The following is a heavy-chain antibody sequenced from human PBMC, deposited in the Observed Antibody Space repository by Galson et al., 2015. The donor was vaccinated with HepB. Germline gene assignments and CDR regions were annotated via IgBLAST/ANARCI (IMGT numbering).Heavy chain of an antibody. D-gene: IGHD3-3*01. CDR2: TYYRSKWYN. J-gene: IGHJ4*02. Sequence: CAISGDSVSSNSAAWNWIRQSPSRGLEWLGRTYYRSKWYNDYAVSVKSRITINPDTSKNQFSLQLNSVTLEDTAVYYCARAGTIFGVVIAFDYWGQGTLVTVSS. V-gene: IGHV6-1*01. CDR3: ARAGTIFGVVIAFDY. CDR1: GDSVSSNSAA.